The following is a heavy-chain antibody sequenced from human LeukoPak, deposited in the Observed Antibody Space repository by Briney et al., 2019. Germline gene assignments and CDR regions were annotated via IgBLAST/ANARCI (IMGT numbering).Heavy chain of an antibody. V-gene: IGHV3-21*01. J-gene: IGHJ4*02. Sequence: GGSLRLSCAASGFTFSSYSMNWVRQAPGKGLEWVSSISSSSSYIYYADSVKGRFTISRDNAKNSLYLQMNSLRAEDTAVYYCARGYCSSTSWPYDFDYWGQGTLVTVSS. D-gene: IGHD2-2*01. CDR1: GFTFSSYS. CDR3: ARGYCSSTSWPYDFDY. CDR2: ISSSSSYI.